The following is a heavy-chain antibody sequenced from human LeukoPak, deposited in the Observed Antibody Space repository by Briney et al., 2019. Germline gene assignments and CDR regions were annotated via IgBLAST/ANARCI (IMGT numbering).Heavy chain of an antibody. V-gene: IGHV3-11*04. Sequence: GGSLRLSCAASGFTFSDCYMTWIRQAPGKGLEWVSYITSSGSTIYYADSVKGRFTTSRDNAKNSLSLQMNSLRAEDTAEYYCAGGYTYGYTYWGQGALVTVSS. J-gene: IGHJ4*02. CDR3: AGGYTYGYTY. CDR1: GFTFSDCY. D-gene: IGHD5-18*01. CDR2: ITSSGSTI.